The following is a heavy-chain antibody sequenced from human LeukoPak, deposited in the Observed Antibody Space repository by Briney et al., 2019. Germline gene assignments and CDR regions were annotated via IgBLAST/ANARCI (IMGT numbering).Heavy chain of an antibody. Sequence: GASLKVSCTASGYTFNTYGINWVRQAPGQGLEWMGCIRCDSGKKKYAHKLQDRVTMSTDTSTTTLYMELRSLRSDDTAVYYCASGLLWFGELSGWGQGTLVTVSS. CDR3: ASGLLWFGELSG. J-gene: IGHJ4*02. CDR1: GYTFNTYG. CDR2: IRCDSGKK. D-gene: IGHD3-10*01. V-gene: IGHV1-18*01.